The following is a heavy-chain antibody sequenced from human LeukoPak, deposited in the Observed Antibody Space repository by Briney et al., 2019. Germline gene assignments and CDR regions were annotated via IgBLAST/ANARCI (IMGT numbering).Heavy chain of an antibody. J-gene: IGHJ4*02. CDR1: GGSISSYY. Sequence: SETLYLTCTVSGGSISSYYWSWIRQPPGKGLEWIGYIYYSGSTNYNPSLKSRVTISVDTSKNQFSLKLSSVTAADTAVYYCARWSDCGGDCHILDHWGQGILVTVAS. CDR3: ARWSDCGGDCHILDH. D-gene: IGHD2-21*02. CDR2: IYYSGST. V-gene: IGHV4-59*01.